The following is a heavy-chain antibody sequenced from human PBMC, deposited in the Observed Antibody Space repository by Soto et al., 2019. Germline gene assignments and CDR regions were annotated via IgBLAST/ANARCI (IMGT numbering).Heavy chain of an antibody. CDR2: ISYDGTNK. V-gene: IGHV3-30-3*01. CDR3: ARDPKTSGGQHWAFNYFDS. CDR1: GFSFSISP. J-gene: IGHJ4*02. D-gene: IGHD7-27*01. Sequence: GGSLSLSCAASGFSFSISPMHWVRQAPGKGPEWVALISYDGTNKFYADSVKGRFTISRDNSKSTLYLQVDSLRPEDAAVYYCARDPKTSGGQHWAFNYFDSWGQGTLVTVSS.